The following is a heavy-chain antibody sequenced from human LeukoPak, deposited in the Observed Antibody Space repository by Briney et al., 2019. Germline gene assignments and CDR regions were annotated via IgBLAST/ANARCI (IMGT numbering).Heavy chain of an antibody. V-gene: IGHV3-23*01. CDR2: ITNGGGTT. CDR1: GFTFSSYA. CDR3: ARDPPHVSWLFDY. D-gene: IGHD3-16*01. J-gene: IGHJ4*02. Sequence: GGSLRLSCAASGFTFSSYAMSWVRQAPGKGLEWASAITNGGGTTYYADSVKGRFTISRDNSKNTLYLQMIGLRAEDTAVYYCARDPPHVSWLFDYWGQGTLVTVSS.